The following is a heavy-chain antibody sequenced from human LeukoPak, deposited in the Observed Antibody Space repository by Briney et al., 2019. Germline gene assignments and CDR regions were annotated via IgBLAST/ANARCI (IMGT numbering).Heavy chain of an antibody. CDR3: ARDDYYGSGSYSYYFDY. CDR1: GFTFSSYS. V-gene: IGHV3-48*02. CDR2: ISSSSSTI. D-gene: IGHD3-10*01. J-gene: IGHJ4*02. Sequence: GGSLRLSRAASGFTFSSYSMNWVRQAPGKGLEWVSYISSSSSTIYYADSVKGRFTISRDNAKNSLYLQMNSLRDEDTAVYYCARDDYYGSGSYSYYFDYWGQGTLVTVSS.